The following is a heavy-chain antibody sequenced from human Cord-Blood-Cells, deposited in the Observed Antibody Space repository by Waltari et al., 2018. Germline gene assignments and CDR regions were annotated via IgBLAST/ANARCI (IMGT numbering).Heavy chain of an antibody. J-gene: IGHJ4*02. CDR3: ARGGYGSGSYYDY. CDR1: GFTFSSYW. V-gene: IGHV3-74*01. Sequence: EVQLVESGGGLVQPGGSLRLSCAASGFTFSSYWMHWVRQAPGKGLVWGSRINSDGSSTSYADSWKGRFTISRDNAKNTLYLQMNSLRAEDTAVYYCARGGYGSGSYYDYWGQGTLVTVSS. D-gene: IGHD3-10*01. CDR2: INSDGSST.